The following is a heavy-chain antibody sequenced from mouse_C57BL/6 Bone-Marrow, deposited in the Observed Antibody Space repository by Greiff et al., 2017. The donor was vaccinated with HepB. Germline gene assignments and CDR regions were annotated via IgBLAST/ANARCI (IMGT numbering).Heavy chain of an antibody. Sequence: QVQLQQPGAELVKPGASVKLSCKASGYTFTSYWMQWVKQRPGQGLEWIGEIDPSDSYTNYNQKFKGKATLTVDTSSSTAYMQLSSLTSEDSAVYYCALLLGRFAYWGQGTLVTVSA. CDR2: IDPSDSYT. D-gene: IGHD2-1*01. CDR1: GYTFTSYW. V-gene: IGHV1-50*01. CDR3: ALLLGRFAY. J-gene: IGHJ3*01.